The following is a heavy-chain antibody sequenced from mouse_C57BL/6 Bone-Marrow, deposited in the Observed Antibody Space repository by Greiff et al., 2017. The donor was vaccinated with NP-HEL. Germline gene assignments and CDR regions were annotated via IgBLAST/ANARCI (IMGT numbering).Heavy chain of an antibody. D-gene: IGHD2-10*01. CDR3: ARRPTHYYAMDY. J-gene: IGHJ4*01. Sequence: EVHLVESGGDLVKPGGSLKLSCAASGFTFCSYGMSWVRLTPDKRLEWVATISSGGSYTYYPDSVKGRFTISRDNAKNTLYLQMSSLKSEDTAMYYCARRPTHYYAMDYWGQGTSVTVSS. CDR2: ISSGGSYT. V-gene: IGHV5-6*01. CDR1: GFTFCSYG.